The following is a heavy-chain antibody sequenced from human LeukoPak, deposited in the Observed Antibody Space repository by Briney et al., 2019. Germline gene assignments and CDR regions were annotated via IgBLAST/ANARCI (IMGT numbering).Heavy chain of an antibody. V-gene: IGHV3-23*01. CDR1: GFTFSSYA. CDR2: ISGSGGST. Sequence: GGSLRLSCAASGFTFSSYAVSWVRQAPGKGLAWVSAISGSGGSTYYADSVKGRFTISRDNSKNALYLQMNSLRAEDTAVYYCAKDAPPFGGGSPFDYWGQGTLVTVSS. J-gene: IGHJ4*02. CDR3: AKDAPPFGGGSPFDY. D-gene: IGHD2-15*01.